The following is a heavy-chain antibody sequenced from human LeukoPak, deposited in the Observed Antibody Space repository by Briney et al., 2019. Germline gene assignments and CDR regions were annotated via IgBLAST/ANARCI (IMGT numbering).Heavy chain of an antibody. D-gene: IGHD5-12*01. CDR3: ARDGGYSGYDADC. CDR2: ISDSSAM. Sequence: GGSLKFSCQASGLTFSTYSLRWFRKAPGKGREWVSYISDSSAMYYADSVRGRFTISRENDKNSLFLQMNSLRAEDTAVYYCARDGGYSGYDADCWGQGTLVTVSS. V-gene: IGHV3-48*01. CDR1: GLTFSTYS. J-gene: IGHJ4*02.